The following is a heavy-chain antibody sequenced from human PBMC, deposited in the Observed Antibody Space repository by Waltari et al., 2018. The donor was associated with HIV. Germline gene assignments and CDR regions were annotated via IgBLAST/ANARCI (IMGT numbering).Heavy chain of an antibody. Sequence: QVQLQESGPGLVKPSQTLSLTCTVSGGSISSGSYYWSWIRQPAGKGLEWIGRIYTRGSANYNPSLKMRVTISVVTSKNQFSLKLSCVTAADTAVYYCARDRNYYYDSSGYFFNAFDIWGQGTMVTVSS. CDR3: ARDRNYYYDSSGYFFNAFDI. V-gene: IGHV4-61*02. CDR1: GGSISSGSYY. J-gene: IGHJ3*02. CDR2: IYTRGSA. D-gene: IGHD3-22*01.